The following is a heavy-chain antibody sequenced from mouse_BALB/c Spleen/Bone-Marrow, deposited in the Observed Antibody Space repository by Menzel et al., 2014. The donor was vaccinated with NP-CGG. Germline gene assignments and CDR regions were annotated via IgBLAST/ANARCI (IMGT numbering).Heavy chain of an antibody. CDR3: TKPIATGIQAWFAY. V-gene: IGHV1-7*01. CDR1: GYTFTSYW. CDR2: INPSSGYN. J-gene: IGHJ3*01. Sequence: QVKLKQSGADLAQPGASVKLSCTASGYTFTSYWMHWVKQRPGQGLEWIGNINPSSGYNEYNQKFKDKATLTADKSSSTAYMQLSSLTSEDSAVYYCTKPIATGIQAWFAYWGQATPVKVS.